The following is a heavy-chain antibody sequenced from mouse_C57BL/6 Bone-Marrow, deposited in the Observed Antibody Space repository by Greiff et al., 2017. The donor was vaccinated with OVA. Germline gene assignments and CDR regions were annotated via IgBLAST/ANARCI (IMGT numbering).Heavy chain of an antibody. D-gene: IGHD1-1*01. V-gene: IGHV1-55*01. CDR1: GYTFTSYW. J-gene: IGHJ2*01. Sequence: QVQLQQPGAELVKPGASVEMSCKASGYTFTSYWITWVKQRPGQGLEWIGDIYPGSGSTNYNEKFKSKATLTVDTSSSTAYMQLSSLTSEDSAVYYCARGLTTVVIDYWGQGTTLTVSS. CDR3: ARGLTTVVIDY. CDR2: IYPGSGST.